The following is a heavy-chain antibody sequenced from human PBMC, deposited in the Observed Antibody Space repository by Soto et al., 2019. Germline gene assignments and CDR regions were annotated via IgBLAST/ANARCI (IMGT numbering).Heavy chain of an antibody. J-gene: IGHJ5*02. Sequence: PSETLSLTCTVSGDSIISSDFYWGWVRQPPGKGLEWIGSIFYLGSSYYNPSLKSRVTMSVDTSKNQFSVRLRSVTAADTALYFCARHSLALRKNNWFDPWGQGIMVTSPQ. D-gene: IGHD3-3*02. CDR1: GDSIISSDFY. V-gene: IGHV4-39*01. CDR3: ARHSLALRKNNWFDP. CDR2: IFYLGSS.